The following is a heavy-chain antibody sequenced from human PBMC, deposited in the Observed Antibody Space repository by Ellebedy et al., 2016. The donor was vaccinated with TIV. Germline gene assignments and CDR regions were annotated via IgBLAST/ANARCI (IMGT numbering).Heavy chain of an antibody. J-gene: IGHJ2*01. D-gene: IGHD4/OR15-4a*01. CDR1: GFTFSSYW. V-gene: IGHV3-7*01. CDR3: ARGNDYGDDVSLWYFDR. CDR2: IKEGGSEQ. Sequence: PGGSLRLSCAASGFTFSSYWMNWVRQAPGKGLEWVANIKEGGSEQYYVDSVKGRFTISRDNAKTSLYLQMNNLRAEDKAVYYCARGNDYGDDVSLWYFDRWGRGTLVTVSS.